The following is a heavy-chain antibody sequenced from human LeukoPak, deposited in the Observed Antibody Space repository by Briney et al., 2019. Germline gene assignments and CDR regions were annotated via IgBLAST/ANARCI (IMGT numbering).Heavy chain of an antibody. Sequence: GGSLRLSCAASGFTFSSYSMNWVRQAPGKGLEWVSSISSSSSYISYADSVKGRFTISRDNAKNSLYLQMNSLRAEDTAVYYCARLDIVVVPAAIRRGKTTPADYWGQGTLVTVSS. J-gene: IGHJ4*02. V-gene: IGHV3-21*01. D-gene: IGHD2-2*03. CDR2: ISSSSSYI. CDR1: GFTFSSYS. CDR3: ARLDIVVVPAAIRRGKTTPADY.